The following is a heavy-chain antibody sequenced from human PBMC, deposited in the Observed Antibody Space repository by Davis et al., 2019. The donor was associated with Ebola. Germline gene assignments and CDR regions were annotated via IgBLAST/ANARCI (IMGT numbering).Heavy chain of an antibody. D-gene: IGHD5-18*01. Sequence: PSEPLSPTCLPPGDSVSSGGWNWIRQSPSRGLEWPGRTYYNTKWYNDYAVSVKSRIIINPDTSKNQFSLQLNSATTEDTALYYCARGWLRAGMEVWGEGTTVTVSS. CDR3: ARGWLRAGMEV. V-gene: IGHV6-1*01. CDR2: TYYNTKWYN. J-gene: IGHJ6*04. CDR1: GDSVSSGG.